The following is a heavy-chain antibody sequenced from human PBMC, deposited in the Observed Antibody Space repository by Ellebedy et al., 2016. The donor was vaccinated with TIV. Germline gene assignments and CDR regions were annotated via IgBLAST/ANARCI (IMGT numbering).Heavy chain of an antibody. CDR1: GFDFNVYA. CDR3: ARGHYYGMDV. CDR2: ITWNSGSI. V-gene: IGHV3-9*01. Sequence: SLKISXAASGFDFNVYAMHWVRQAPGKGLEWVSGITWNSGSIGYADSVKGRFTISRDNAKNSVYLQMNSLRADDTALYYCARGHYYGMDVWGQGTTVTVSS. J-gene: IGHJ6*02.